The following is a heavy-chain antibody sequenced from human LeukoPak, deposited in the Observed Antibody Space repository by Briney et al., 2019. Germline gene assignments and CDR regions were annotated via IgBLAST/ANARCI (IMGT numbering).Heavy chain of an antibody. CDR3: ARGGYSYGKTGRWYCYMDV. CDR2: INSDGSST. D-gene: IGHD5-18*01. Sequence: AGGSLRLSCAASGFTFSSYWMHWVRQAPGKGLVWVSRINSDGSSTSYADSVKGRFTISRDNSKNTLYLQMNSLRAEDTAVYYCARGGYSYGKTGRWYCYMDVWGKGTTVTVSS. J-gene: IGHJ6*03. CDR1: GFTFSSYW. V-gene: IGHV3-74*01.